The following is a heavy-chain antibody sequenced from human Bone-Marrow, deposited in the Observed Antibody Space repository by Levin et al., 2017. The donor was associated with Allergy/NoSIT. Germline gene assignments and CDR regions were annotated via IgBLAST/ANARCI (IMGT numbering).Heavy chain of an antibody. D-gene: IGHD3-10*01. V-gene: IGHV3-33*01. CDR1: GFTFKNYG. CDR2: TWYDGSHE. J-gene: IGHJ4*02. Sequence: GSLRLSCAASGFTFKNYGMHWVRQAPGKGLEWLAVTWYDGSHEYHADSVKGRFISSRDNSKNTLYLHMNSLRLEDTAVYYCARDGAGFGESPEYWGQGTLVIVSS. CDR3: ARDGAGFGESPEY.